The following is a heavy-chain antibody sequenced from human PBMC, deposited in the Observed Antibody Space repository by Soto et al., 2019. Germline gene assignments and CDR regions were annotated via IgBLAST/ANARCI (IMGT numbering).Heavy chain of an antibody. D-gene: IGHD2-15*01. CDR1: GGTFSSYA. J-gene: IGHJ4*02. Sequence: SVKVSCKASGGTFSSYAISWVRQAPGQGLEWMGGIIPIFGTANYAQKFQGRVTITADESTSTAYMELSSLRSGDTAVYYCARDYGYCSGGSCYPGRYFDYWGQGTLVTVSS. V-gene: IGHV1-69*13. CDR3: ARDYGYCSGGSCYPGRYFDY. CDR2: IIPIFGTA.